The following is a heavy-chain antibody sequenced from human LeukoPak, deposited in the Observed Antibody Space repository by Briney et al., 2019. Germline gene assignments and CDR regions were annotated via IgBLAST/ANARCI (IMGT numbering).Heavy chain of an antibody. CDR2: IYYSGNT. V-gene: IGHV4-59*08. CDR3: ARPYGSGSFWFDA. Sequence: SETLSLTCTVSSGSIGSYYWSWIRQPPGKGLEWIGYIYYSGNTNYNPSLKGRATISIDTSKNQFSLKLRSVTAADTAVYHCARPYGSGSFWFDAWGQGTLVTVSS. J-gene: IGHJ5*02. D-gene: IGHD3-10*01. CDR1: SGSIGSYY.